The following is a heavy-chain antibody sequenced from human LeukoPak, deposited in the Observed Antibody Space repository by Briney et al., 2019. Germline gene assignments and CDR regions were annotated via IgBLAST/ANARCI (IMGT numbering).Heavy chain of an antibody. V-gene: IGHV1-2*02. D-gene: IGHD5-12*01. CDR2: TNPDTGGT. J-gene: IGHJ4*02. CDR3: ARDRPWVGIVATSMYFFGY. CDR1: GYTFTGYY. Sequence: ASVKVSCKASGYTFTGYYINWVRQAPGQGPEWMGWTNPDTGGTNYAQKFQGRVTMTRDTSISTAYMELSSLRSEDTAVYYCARDRPWVGIVATSMYFFGYWGQGTLVTVSS.